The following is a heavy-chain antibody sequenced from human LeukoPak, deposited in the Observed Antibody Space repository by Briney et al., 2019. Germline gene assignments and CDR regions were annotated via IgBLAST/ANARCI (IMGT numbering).Heavy chain of an antibody. CDR1: GFMFSNYE. CDR3: ATEVDAGY. D-gene: IGHD5-12*01. J-gene: IGHJ4*02. V-gene: IGHV3-48*03. CDR2: MSSSGRTI. Sequence: PGGSLRPSCAASGFMFSNYEMNWVRQAPGKGLEWVSYMSSSGRTIYYADSVKGRFTISRDNVKNSLYLQMNSLRAEDTAVYYCATEVDAGYWGQGTLVTVSS.